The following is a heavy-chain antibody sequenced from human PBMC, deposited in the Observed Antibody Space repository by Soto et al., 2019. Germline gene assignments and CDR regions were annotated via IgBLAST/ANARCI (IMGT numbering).Heavy chain of an antibody. J-gene: IGHJ6*02. CDR3: ARGKGRKGGYYYYYGMDV. D-gene: IGHD3-16*01. Sequence: ASETLSLTCTVSGVSISGSRYYWGWIRQPPGRGLEWIGNIYHSGSTNYNPSLKSRVTISVDTSKNQFSLKLSSVTAADTAVYYCARGKGRKGGYYYYYGMDVWGQGTTVTVSS. CDR2: IYHSGST. CDR1: GVSISGSRYY. V-gene: IGHV4-39*07.